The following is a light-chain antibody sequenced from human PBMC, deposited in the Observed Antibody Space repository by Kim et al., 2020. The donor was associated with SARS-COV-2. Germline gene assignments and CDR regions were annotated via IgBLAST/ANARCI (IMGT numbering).Light chain of an antibody. CDR3: GTWDSSRSAVGV. Sequence: KSTITCSASSSNNGNNYGSGYQQQPGTATTPLIYDYNMRPPGIADRDPGSESGTAATLGITGLETGDEDEDYCGTWDSSRSAVGVFGGGTQLTVL. CDR1: SSNNGNNY. J-gene: IGLJ3*02. V-gene: IGLV1-51*01. CDR2: DYN.